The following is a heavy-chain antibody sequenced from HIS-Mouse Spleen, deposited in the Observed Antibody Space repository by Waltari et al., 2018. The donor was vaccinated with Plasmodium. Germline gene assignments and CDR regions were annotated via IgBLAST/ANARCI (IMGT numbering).Heavy chain of an antibody. CDR3: ASSWYWYFDL. J-gene: IGHJ2*01. Sequence: EVQLVASGGGLAPLGGALSPSWPAPASTLVSYWMSWVRQAPGKGLEWVANIKQDGSEKYYEDSVKGRFTISRDNAKNSLYLQMNSLRAEDTAVYYCASSWYWYFDLWGRGTLVTVSS. CDR1: ASTLVSYW. CDR2: IKQDGSEK. D-gene: IGHD6-13*01. V-gene: IGHV3-7*01.